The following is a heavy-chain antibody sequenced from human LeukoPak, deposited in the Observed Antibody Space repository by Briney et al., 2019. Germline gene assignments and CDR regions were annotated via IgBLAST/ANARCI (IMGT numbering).Heavy chain of an antibody. CDR3: ARAAGRFDP. CDR2: INTSGAMK. J-gene: IGHJ5*02. CDR1: GFTFSDYY. V-gene: IGHV3-11*01. Sequence: GRSLRLSCTASGFTFSDYYMTWIRQAPGKGLEWVSDINTSGAMKHYADSVKGRFTISRDNAKNSVYLQVNSLRVEDTAIYYCARAAGRFDPWGQGTLVTVSS.